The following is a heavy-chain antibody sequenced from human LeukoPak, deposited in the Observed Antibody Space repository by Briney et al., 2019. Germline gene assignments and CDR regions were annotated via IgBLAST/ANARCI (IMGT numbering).Heavy chain of an antibody. V-gene: IGHV3-66*01. Sequence: GGSLRLSCAASGFTFSTYNMNWVRQAPGKGLEWLSVIYSGGSTYYPDSVKGRFTMSRDNSKNTFYLQMNSLRAEDTALYYCARDIRSSGWYVGFDYWGQGTLVTVSS. D-gene: IGHD6-19*01. CDR3: ARDIRSSGWYVGFDY. CDR1: GFTFSTYN. CDR2: IYSGGST. J-gene: IGHJ4*02.